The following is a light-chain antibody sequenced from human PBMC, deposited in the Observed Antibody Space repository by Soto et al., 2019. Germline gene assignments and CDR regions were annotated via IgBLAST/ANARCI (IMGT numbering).Light chain of an antibody. J-gene: IGLJ3*02. Sequence: QPVLTQPASVSGSPGQSITISCTGTSSDVGGYNYVSWFQHHPGKVPKLMIYEVSHRPSGVSDRFSGSKSGSTASLTISGLQAEDEADYYCCSFTNSYTWVFGGGTKLTVL. CDR3: CSFTNSYTWV. V-gene: IGLV2-14*01. CDR1: SSDVGGYNY. CDR2: EVS.